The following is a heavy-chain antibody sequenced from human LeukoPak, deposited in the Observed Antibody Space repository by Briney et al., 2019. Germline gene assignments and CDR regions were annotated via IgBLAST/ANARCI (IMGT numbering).Heavy chain of an antibody. V-gene: IGHV3-23*01. J-gene: IGHJ4*02. Sequence: GGSLRLSCAASGFTFSSYAMSWVRQAPGKGLERVSAISGSGGSTYYADSVKGRFTISRDNSKNTLYLQMNSLRVEDTAVDYCAKDSYYYGSGSPGDYWGQGTLVTVSS. CDR2: ISGSGGST. CDR1: GFTFSSYA. CDR3: AKDSYYYGSGSPGDY. D-gene: IGHD3-10*01.